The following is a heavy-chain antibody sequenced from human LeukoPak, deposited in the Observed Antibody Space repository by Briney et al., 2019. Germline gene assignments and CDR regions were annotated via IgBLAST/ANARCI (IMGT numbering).Heavy chain of an antibody. CDR1: GGSISSYY. CDR3: ARGMTYYDFWSGYHTDYYYYYMDV. CDR2: IYYSGST. Sequence: PSETLSLICTVSGGSISSYYWSWIRQPPGKGLEWIGYIYYSGSTNYNPSLKSRVTISVDTSKNQFSLKLSSVTAADTAVYCCARGMTYYDFWSGYHTDYYYYYMDVWGKGTTVTVSS. V-gene: IGHV4-59*01. D-gene: IGHD3-3*01. J-gene: IGHJ6*03.